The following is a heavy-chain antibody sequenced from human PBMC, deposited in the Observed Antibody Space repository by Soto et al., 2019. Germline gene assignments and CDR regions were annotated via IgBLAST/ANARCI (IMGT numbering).Heavy chain of an antibody. Sequence: QVQLQESGPGLVKPSQTLTLTCNVSGGSISSGNYYWSWIRQPPGNGLEWIAYISYPGRTYYSPSLKSRVTRSVDASKNQSALRLSSVTAADTAVYYCARDDGSGSSHWGQGTLPTVSS. CDR3: ARDDGSGSSH. CDR1: GGSISSGNYY. J-gene: IGHJ4*02. V-gene: IGHV4-30-4*01. CDR2: ISYPGRT. D-gene: IGHD3-10*01.